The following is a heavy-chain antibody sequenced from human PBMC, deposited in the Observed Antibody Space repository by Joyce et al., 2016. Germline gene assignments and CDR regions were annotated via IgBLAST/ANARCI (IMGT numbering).Heavy chain of an antibody. V-gene: IGHV3-7*03. CDR1: GFTFSSSW. J-gene: IGHJ4*02. Sequence: EDHLVASGGGLVQPGGSLRLSCAASGFTFSSSWMDWVRQAPGRGLEGVANKKPDGGEKHYVDSVKGRFTISRDNAKNSLYLQMDSLRAEDTAVYYCSHRLDSWGQGTLVTVSS. CDR3: SHRLDS. CDR2: KKPDGGEK.